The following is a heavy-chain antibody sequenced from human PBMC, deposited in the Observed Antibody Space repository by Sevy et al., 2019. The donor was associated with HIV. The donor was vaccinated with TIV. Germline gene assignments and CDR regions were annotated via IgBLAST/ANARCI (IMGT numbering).Heavy chain of an antibody. Sequence: GGSLRLSCAASGFTFSSYAMHWVRQAPGKGLEWVAVISYDGSNKYYADSVKGRFTISRDNSKNTLYLQMNSLRAEDTAVYYCARDRIRYYYYGMDVWGQWTTVTVSS. CDR3: ARDRIRYYYYGMDV. D-gene: IGHD3-10*01. CDR1: GFTFSSYA. V-gene: IGHV3-30-3*01. J-gene: IGHJ6*02. CDR2: ISYDGSNK.